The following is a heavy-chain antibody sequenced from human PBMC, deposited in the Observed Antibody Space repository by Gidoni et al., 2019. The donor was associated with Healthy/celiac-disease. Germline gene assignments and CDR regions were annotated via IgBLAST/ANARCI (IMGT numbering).Heavy chain of an antibody. V-gene: IGHV4-34*01. CDR3: ARGDPGAYCSSTSCYPRAFDY. CDR1: GGSFSGYY. CDR2: INHSGSP. J-gene: IGHJ4*02. Sequence: QVQLQQWGAGLLKPSETLSLTCAVYGGSFSGYYWSWIRQPPGKGREWIGEINHSGSPNYNPSLKIRVTISVDTSKNQFSLKLSSVTAADTAVYYCARGDPGAYCSSTSCYPRAFDYWGQGTLVTVSS. D-gene: IGHD2-2*01.